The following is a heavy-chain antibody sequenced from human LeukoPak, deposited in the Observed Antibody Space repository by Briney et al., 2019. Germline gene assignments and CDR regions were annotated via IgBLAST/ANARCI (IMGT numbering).Heavy chain of an antibody. J-gene: IGHJ4*02. CDR3: ARDQRGFGYSKYYFDY. Sequence: GGSLRLSRAASGFSFSSYGMHWVRQARGKGLEWVAVIWYDGTNKYYADSVKGRFTISRDNSKNTLYLQMNSLRAEDTAVYYCARDQRGFGYSKYYFDYWGQGTLVTVSS. CDR2: IWYDGTNK. CDR1: GFSFSSYG. V-gene: IGHV3-33*01. D-gene: IGHD3-22*01.